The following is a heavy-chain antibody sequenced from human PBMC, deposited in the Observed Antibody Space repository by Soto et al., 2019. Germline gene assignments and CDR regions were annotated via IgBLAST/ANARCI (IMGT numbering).Heavy chain of an antibody. CDR2: IYYSGST. V-gene: IGHV4-31*03. Sequence: QVQLQESGPGLVKPSQTLSLTCTVSGGSISSGGYYWSWIRQHPGKGLEWIGYIYYSGSTYYNPSLKSRVTISVDTAKNQFSLKLSSVTAADTAVYYCARDRAGALYFDYWGQGTLVTVSS. J-gene: IGHJ4*02. CDR1: GGSISSGGYY. D-gene: IGHD6-13*01. CDR3: ARDRAGALYFDY.